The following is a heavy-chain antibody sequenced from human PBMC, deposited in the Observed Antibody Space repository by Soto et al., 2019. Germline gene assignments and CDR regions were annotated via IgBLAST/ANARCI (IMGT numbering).Heavy chain of an antibody. CDR3: TRDHRHLDY. Sequence: GGSLRLSCAASGFTFSNAWMNWVRQAPGKGLEWVGRIKSKTDGGTTDYTAPVKGRFTISRDDSKNIPYLQMNSQKTEDTAVYYCTRDHRHLDYWGQGTLVTVSS. V-gene: IGHV3-15*07. J-gene: IGHJ4*02. CDR1: GFTFSNAW. CDR2: IKSKTDGGTT.